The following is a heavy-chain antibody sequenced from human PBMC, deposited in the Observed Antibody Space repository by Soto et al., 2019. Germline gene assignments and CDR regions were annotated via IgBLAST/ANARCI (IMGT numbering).Heavy chain of an antibody. V-gene: IGHV4-59*01. J-gene: IGHJ4*02. CDR2: TYYSGST. D-gene: IGHD6-13*01. CDR3: ARVRGTAGKRYFDY. Sequence: SEILSLTCTVSGGSMIAYYWNWMRQPPGKGLQWIGYTYYSGSTTYNPSLKSRVTISVDSSKNQFSLKLDSVTPADTAVYYCARVRGTAGKRYFDYWGPGTLVTVS. CDR1: GGSMIAYY.